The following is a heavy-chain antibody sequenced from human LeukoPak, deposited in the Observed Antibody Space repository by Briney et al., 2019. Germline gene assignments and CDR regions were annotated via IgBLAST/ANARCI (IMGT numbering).Heavy chain of an antibody. D-gene: IGHD6-19*01. Sequence: GGSLRLSCAASGFTFSSYWMSWVRQAPGKGLEWVANIKQDGSEKYYVDSVKGRFTISRDDPKNTLYLHMNSLRAEDTAVYYCAKTDSSGWWNIDYWGQGTLVTVS. CDR1: GFTFSSYW. CDR3: AKTDSSGWWNIDY. V-gene: IGHV3-7*01. CDR2: IKQDGSEK. J-gene: IGHJ4*02.